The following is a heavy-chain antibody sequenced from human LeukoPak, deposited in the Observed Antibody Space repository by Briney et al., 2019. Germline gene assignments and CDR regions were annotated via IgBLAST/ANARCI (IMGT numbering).Heavy chain of an antibody. CDR2: IYYSGST. J-gene: IGHJ3*02. CDR3: ARGPYSYDSSGAFDI. Sequence: ASETLSLTCTVSGGSISSYYWSWIRQPPGKGLEWIGYIYYSGSTNYNPSLKSRVTISVDTSKNQFSLKLSSVTAADTAVYFCARGPYSYDSSGAFDIWGQGTMVTVSS. V-gene: IGHV4-59*08. CDR1: GGSISSYY. D-gene: IGHD3-22*01.